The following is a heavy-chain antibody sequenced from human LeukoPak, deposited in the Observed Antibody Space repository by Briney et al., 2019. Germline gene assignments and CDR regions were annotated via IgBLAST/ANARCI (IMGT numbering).Heavy chain of an antibody. Sequence: KPSETLSLTCTVSGGSISSYYWSWIRQPPGKGLEWLGYIYYSGSTNYNPSLKSRVTISVDTSKNQFSLKLSSVTAADTAVYYCARASYYYGSGIDYWGQGTLVTVSS. CDR1: GGSISSYY. V-gene: IGHV4-59*01. D-gene: IGHD3-10*01. J-gene: IGHJ4*02. CDR2: IYYSGST. CDR3: ARASYYYGSGIDY.